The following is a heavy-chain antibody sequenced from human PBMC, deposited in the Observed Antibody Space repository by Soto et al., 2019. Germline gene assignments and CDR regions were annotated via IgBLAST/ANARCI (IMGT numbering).Heavy chain of an antibody. Sequence: EVQLLESGGGLIQPGGSLRLSCAASGFSFSTHSMYWVRQAPGKGLEWVSASTGSGDKTYYGDSVEGRFTISRDNSRSTLYWQMSSLRVEDTAIYYCAKGQTCESRLDSWGRGTLVTVSS. J-gene: IGHJ4*02. CDR3: AKGQTCESRLDS. CDR2: STGSGDKT. D-gene: IGHD6-19*01. CDR1: GFSFSTHS. V-gene: IGHV3-23*01.